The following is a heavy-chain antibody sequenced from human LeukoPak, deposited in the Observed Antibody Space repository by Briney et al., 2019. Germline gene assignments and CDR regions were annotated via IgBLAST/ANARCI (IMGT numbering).Heavy chain of an antibody. Sequence: GGSLRLSCAASGFTFSDYYMSWIRQAPGKGLGWVSYISSSGSTIYHPPPPNPPFTISRDNAKNSLYLQMNSLRAEDTAVYYCAKDHVPSMVRPEDGMDVWGQGTTVTVSS. D-gene: IGHD3-10*01. CDR3: AKDHVPSMVRPEDGMDV. J-gene: IGHJ6*02. CDR2: ISSSGSTI. V-gene: IGHV3-11*01. CDR1: GFTFSDYY.